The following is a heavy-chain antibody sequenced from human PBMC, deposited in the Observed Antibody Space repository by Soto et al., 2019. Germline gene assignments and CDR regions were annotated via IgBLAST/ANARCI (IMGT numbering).Heavy chain of an antibody. CDR2: ISAYNGNT. CDR3: ARGQTYYDFWSGYSPYDAREYFDY. Sequence: ASVKVSCKASGYTFTSYGISWVRQAPGQGLEWMGWISAYNGNTNYAQKLQGRVTMTTDTSTSTAYMELSSLRSEDTAVYYCARGQTYYDFWSGYSPYDAREYFDYWGQGTLVTVSS. J-gene: IGHJ4*02. D-gene: IGHD3-3*01. CDR1: GYTFTSYG. V-gene: IGHV1-18*01.